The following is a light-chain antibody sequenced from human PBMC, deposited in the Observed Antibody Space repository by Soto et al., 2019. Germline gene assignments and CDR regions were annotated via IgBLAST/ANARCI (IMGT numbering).Light chain of an antibody. CDR2: KAS. J-gene: IGKJ1*01. Sequence: DIPSPQSPSTLSGSVGDRVAITCLSSQTISSLLAWYQQKPGKAPKLLIYKASTLKSGVPSRFSGSGSGTEFTLTISSLQPDDFATYYCQHYNSYSEAFGQGTKVDIK. V-gene: IGKV1-5*03. CDR1: QTISSL. CDR3: QHYNSYSEA.